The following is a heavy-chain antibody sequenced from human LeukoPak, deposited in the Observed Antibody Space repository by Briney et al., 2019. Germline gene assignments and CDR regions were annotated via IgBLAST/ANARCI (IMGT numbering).Heavy chain of an antibody. Sequence: GASVKVSCKASGYTFTGYYMHWVRQAPGQGLEWMGWINPNSGGTTYAQKFQGRVTMTRDTSISTAYMELSRLRSDDTAVYYCARESCADSSSWTAYDPFDNWGQGTMVTVSS. CDR2: INPNSGGT. CDR3: ARESCADSSSWTAYDPFDN. CDR1: GYTFTGYY. V-gene: IGHV1-2*02. J-gene: IGHJ3*02. D-gene: IGHD6-13*01.